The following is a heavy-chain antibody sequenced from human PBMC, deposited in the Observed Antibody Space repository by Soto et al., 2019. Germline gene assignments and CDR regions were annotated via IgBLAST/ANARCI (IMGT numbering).Heavy chain of an antibody. Sequence: PSETLSLTCTVSGGSISSYYWSWIRQPPGKGLEWIGYIYYSGSTNYNPSLKSRVTISVDTSKNQFSLKLSSVTAADTAVYYCARDYRGDGYNPYYFDYWGQGTLVTVSS. D-gene: IGHD3-10*01. V-gene: IGHV4-59*01. CDR3: ARDYRGDGYNPYYFDY. CDR2: IYYSGST. CDR1: GGSISSYY. J-gene: IGHJ4*02.